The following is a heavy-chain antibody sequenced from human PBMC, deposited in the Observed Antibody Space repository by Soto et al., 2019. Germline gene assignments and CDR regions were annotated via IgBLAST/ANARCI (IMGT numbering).Heavy chain of an antibody. D-gene: IGHD2-21*02. CDR1: GFTFSSYG. Sequence: LRLSCAASGFTFSSYGMHWVRQAPGKGLEWVAVISYAGSNKYYADSVKGRFTISRDNSKNTLYLQMNCLRAEDTAVYYCAKNLRAYCGGDCYYAAFDIWGQGTMVTVSS. V-gene: IGHV3-30*18. J-gene: IGHJ3*02. CDR3: AKNLRAYCGGDCYYAAFDI. CDR2: ISYAGSNK.